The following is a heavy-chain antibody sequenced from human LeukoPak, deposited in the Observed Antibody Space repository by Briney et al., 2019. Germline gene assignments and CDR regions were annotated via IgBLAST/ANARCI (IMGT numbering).Heavy chain of an antibody. V-gene: IGHV4-4*07. J-gene: IGHJ6*04. CDR1: GGSISSYY. D-gene: IGHD6-13*01. Sequence: SETLSLTCTVSGGSISSYYWSWIRQPAGKGLEWIGRIYRNGSTNFNPSLKNRVTFSVDTSKNEFSLKLKFVTAADTAVYYCARASSSWYSPPALWGKGTTVTISS. CDR3: ARASSSWYSPPAL. CDR2: IYRNGST.